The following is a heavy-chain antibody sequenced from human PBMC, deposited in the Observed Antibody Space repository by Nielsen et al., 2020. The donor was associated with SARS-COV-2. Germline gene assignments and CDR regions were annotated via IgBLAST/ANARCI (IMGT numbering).Heavy chain of an antibody. CDR2: ISTSSTFI. Sequence: GSLRLSCAASGFTFSDYYMNFVRQAPGKGLEWVSSISTSSTFIYYANSVKGRFTISRYNAKRSLYLLMNSLTGDDTAVYYCARDRAAYSSSSIFNFGGHGILVTGSS. J-gene: IGHJ4*01. V-gene: IGHV3-21*01. CDR3: ARDRAAYSSSSIFNF. D-gene: IGHD6-6*01. CDR1: GFTFSDYY.